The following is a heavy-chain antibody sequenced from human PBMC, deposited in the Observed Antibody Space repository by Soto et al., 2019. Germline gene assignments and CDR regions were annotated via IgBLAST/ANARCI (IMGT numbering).Heavy chain of an antibody. Sequence: QVPLVQSGAEVKKPGSSVTVSCKASGGTFSSYAIHWVRQAPGQGLEWMGGIIPMYGPAKYAQRFQGRVTITADESTTPVYMELTSLTSQDTAVYYCARVTSMVRGVIDNWFGPWGHGTLVTVSS. CDR1: GGTFSSYA. J-gene: IGHJ5*02. CDR3: ARVTSMVRGVIDNWFGP. CDR2: IIPMYGPA. D-gene: IGHD3-10*01. V-gene: IGHV1-69*01.